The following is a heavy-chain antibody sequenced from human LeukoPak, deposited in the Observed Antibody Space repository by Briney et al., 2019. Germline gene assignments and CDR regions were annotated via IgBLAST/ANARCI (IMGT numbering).Heavy chain of an antibody. D-gene: IGHD3-10*01. CDR3: ARGGAWFGTFDY. CDR2: ISSRSGTI. CDR1: AFTFSSYS. V-gene: IGHV3-48*02. Sequence: PWGSLTLSCAASAFTFSSYSMNWVRQAPGKGLEWISYISSRSGTIYYADSVMGRFTMSRDNAKNSLYLQMNSLRDEDTAVYYCARGGAWFGTFDYWGQGTLVTVSS. J-gene: IGHJ4*02.